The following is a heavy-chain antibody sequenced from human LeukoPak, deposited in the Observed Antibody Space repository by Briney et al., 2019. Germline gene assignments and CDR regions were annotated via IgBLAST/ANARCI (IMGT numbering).Heavy chain of an antibody. CDR3: ARALRSTAM. CDR2: IKQDGSEK. Sequence: GGSLRLSCAASGFTFSSYGMSWVRQAPGKGLEWVANIKQDGSEKYYVDSVKGRFTISRDNAKNSLYLQMNSLRAEDTAVYYCARALRSTAMWGQGTLVTVSS. J-gene: IGHJ4*02. V-gene: IGHV3-7*03. CDR1: GFTFSSYG. D-gene: IGHD5-18*01.